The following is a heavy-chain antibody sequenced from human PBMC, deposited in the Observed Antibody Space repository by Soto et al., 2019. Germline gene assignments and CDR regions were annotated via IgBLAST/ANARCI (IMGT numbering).Heavy chain of an antibody. J-gene: IGHJ4*02. CDR3: ARDNGPPLFDY. V-gene: IGHV3-33*01. Sequence: PGGSLRLSCAASGFTFSSYGMHWVRQAPGKGLEWVAVIWYDGSNKYYADSVKGRFTISRDNSKNTLYLQMNSLRAEDTAVYYCARDNGPPLFDYWGQGTLVTVSS. CDR2: IWYDGSNK. D-gene: IGHD2-8*01. CDR1: GFTFSSYG.